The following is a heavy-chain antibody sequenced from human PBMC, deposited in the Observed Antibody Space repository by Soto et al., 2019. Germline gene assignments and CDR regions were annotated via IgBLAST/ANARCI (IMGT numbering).Heavy chain of an antibody. V-gene: IGHV3-30*18. Sequence: GGSLRLSCAASGFTFSSYGMHWVRQAPGKGLEWVAVISYDGSNKYYADSVKGRFTISRDNSKNTLYLQMNSLRAEDTAVYYCAKEGPTDCSSPSCFEEVMDFWGQGTRVTVSS. CDR3: AKEGPTDCSSPSCFEEVMDF. D-gene: IGHD2-2*01. CDR2: ISYDGSNK. J-gene: IGHJ6*02. CDR1: GFTFSSYG.